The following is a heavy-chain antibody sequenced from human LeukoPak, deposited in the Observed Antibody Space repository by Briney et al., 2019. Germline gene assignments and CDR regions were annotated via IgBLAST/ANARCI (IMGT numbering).Heavy chain of an antibody. CDR3: ASSEHHYGSGSYFYR. J-gene: IGHJ4*02. Sequence: PETLSLTCTVSGGSISSYYWSWIRQPAGKGLEWIGRIYTSGSTNYNPSLKSRVTMSVDTSKNQFSLKLSSVTAADTAVYYCASSEHHYGSGSYFYRWGQGTLVTVSS. V-gene: IGHV4-4*07. D-gene: IGHD3-10*01. CDR1: GGSISSYY. CDR2: IYTSGST.